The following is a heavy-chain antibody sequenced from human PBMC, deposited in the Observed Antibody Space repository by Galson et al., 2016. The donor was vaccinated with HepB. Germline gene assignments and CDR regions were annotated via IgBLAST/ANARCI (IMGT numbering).Heavy chain of an antibody. V-gene: IGHV4-59*11. CDR2: ISLRGSGST. J-gene: IGHJ3*02. CDR1: GGSISGHY. D-gene: IGHD3/OR15-3a*01. Sequence: SETLSLTCTVSGGSISGHYWSWIRQPPGKGLEWIGFISLRGSGSTSYNPSLKSRVTISGDTSKNQISLRLRPVIAADTAVYYCASHDYWNDNHDSFDIWGQGKRGTVAS. CDR3: ASHDYWNDNHDSFDI.